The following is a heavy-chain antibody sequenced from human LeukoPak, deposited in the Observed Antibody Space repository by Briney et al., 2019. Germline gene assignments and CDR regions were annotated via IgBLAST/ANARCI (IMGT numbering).Heavy chain of an antibody. CDR1: GFTFSSYG. CDR3: AKAGFYADYFQH. CDR2: ISYDGSNK. J-gene: IGHJ1*01. D-gene: IGHD2/OR15-2a*01. V-gene: IGHV3-30*18. Sequence: PGGSLRLSCAASGFTFSSYGMHWVRQAPGKGLEWVAVISYDGSNKYYADSVKGRLTISRDNSKNTLYLQMNSLRAEDTAVYYCAKAGFYADYFQHWGQGTLVTVSS.